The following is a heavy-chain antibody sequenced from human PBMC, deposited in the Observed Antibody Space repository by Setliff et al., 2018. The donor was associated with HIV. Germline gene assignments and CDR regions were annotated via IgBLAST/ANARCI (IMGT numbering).Heavy chain of an antibody. V-gene: IGHV1-69*13. D-gene: IGHD5-12*01. CDR1: GGTFSSYA. CDR3: ARGGIGGWLRPMPDY. CDR2: IIPIFGTA. Sequence: SVKVSCKAYGGTFSSYAISWVRQAPGQGLEWMGGIIPIFGTANYAQKFQGRVTITADESTSTAYMELSSLRYEDTAVYYCARGGIGGWLRPMPDYWGQGTQVTVSS. J-gene: IGHJ4*02.